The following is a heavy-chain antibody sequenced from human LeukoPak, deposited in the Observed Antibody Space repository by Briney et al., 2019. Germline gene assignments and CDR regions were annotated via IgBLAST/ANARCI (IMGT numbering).Heavy chain of an antibody. J-gene: IGHJ4*02. V-gene: IGHV3-33*01. CDR3: ARDDCSTTSCLDH. D-gene: IGHD2-2*01. CDR1: GFTFSNYG. Sequence: GGSLRLSCTASGFTFSNYGMHWVRQAPGKGLKWVAVIWYDGSYTYYAESVKGRFTISRDDSKNTLYLQMNSLRAEDTSLYYCARDDCSTTSCLDHWGQGTLVSVSS. CDR2: IWYDGSYT.